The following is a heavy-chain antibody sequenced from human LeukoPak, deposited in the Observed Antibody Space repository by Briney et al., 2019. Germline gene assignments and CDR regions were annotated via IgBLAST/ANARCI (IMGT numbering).Heavy chain of an antibody. J-gene: IGHJ4*02. CDR1: GGTFSSYA. CDR2: IIPIFGTA. D-gene: IGHD1-26*01. V-gene: IGHV1-69*13. CDR3: ATRIPNSGSYSH. Sequence: ASVKVSCKASGGTFSSYAISWVRQAPGQGLEWMGGIIPIFGTANYAQKFQGRVTITADESTSTAYMELSSLRSEDTAVYYCATRIPNSGSYSHWGQGTLVTVSS.